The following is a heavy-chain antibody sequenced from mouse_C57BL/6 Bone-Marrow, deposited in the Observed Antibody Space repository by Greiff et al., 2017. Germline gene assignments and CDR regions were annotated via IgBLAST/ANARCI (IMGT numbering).Heavy chain of an antibody. D-gene: IGHD1-1*01. J-gene: IGHJ2*01. V-gene: IGHV1-81*01. CDR2: IYPRSGNT. CDR3: EGGGSSSHLDY. CDR1: GYTFTSYG. Sequence: VQLQQSGAELARPGASVKLSCKASGYTFTSYGISWVKQRTGQGLEWIGEIYPRSGNTYYNEKFKGKATLTADKSSSTAYMELSSLTSEVSAVYFCEGGGSSSHLDYWDQGTTLTVSS.